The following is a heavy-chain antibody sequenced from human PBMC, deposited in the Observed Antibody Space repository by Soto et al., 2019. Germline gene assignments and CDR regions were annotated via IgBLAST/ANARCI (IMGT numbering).Heavy chain of an antibody. CDR2: IYYSGST. Sequence: QVQLQESGPGLVKPSQTLSLTCTVSGGSISSGGYYWSWIRQHPGKGLEWIGYIYYSGSTYYNPSLKSRFTISVDTSKNQFSLKLSSVTAADTAVYYCARLYYYDSSGFHSLFDYWGQGTLVTVSS. CDR1: GGSISSGGYY. D-gene: IGHD3-22*01. V-gene: IGHV4-31*03. CDR3: ARLYYYDSSGFHSLFDY. J-gene: IGHJ4*02.